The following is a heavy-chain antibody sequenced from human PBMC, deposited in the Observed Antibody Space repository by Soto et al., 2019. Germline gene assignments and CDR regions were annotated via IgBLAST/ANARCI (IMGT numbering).Heavy chain of an antibody. CDR3: ARGYSSGWYQGDFDY. J-gene: IGHJ4*02. D-gene: IGHD6-19*01. Sequence: QVQLVQSGAAVKKPGSSVKVSCKASGGTFSSYAISWVRQAPGQGLEWMGGIIPIFGTANYAQKFQGRVTITADESTSTADMELSSLRSEDTAVYYCARGYSSGWYQGDFDYWGQGTLVTVSS. V-gene: IGHV1-69*01. CDR2: IIPIFGTA. CDR1: GGTFSSYA.